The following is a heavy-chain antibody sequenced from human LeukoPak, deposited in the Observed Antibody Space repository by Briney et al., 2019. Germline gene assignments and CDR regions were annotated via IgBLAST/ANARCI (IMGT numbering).Heavy chain of an antibody. V-gene: IGHV3-23*01. Sequence: PGGSLRLSCAASGFTFSRDSMSWVRQAPGKGLEWVSAISGSGGSTYYADSVKGRFTISRDNSKNTLYLQMNSLRAEDTAVYYCATYYDFWSGYPAPPDYWGQGTLVTVSS. CDR2: ISGSGGST. CDR3: ATYYDFWSGYPAPPDY. J-gene: IGHJ4*02. D-gene: IGHD3-3*01. CDR1: GFTFSRDS.